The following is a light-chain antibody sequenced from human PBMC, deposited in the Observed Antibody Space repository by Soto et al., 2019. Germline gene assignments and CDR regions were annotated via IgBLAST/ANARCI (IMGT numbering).Light chain of an antibody. CDR3: QSYDSSLSGSRV. CDR2: VNS. V-gene: IGLV1-40*01. Sequence: QSVLTQPPSVSGAPGQRVTISCTGSSSNIGAGYDVHWYQQLPGTAPKLLIYVNSNRASGVPDRFSGSKSGTSASLAITGLQAEDEADYYCQSYDSSLSGSRVFGGGTKLTVL. CDR1: SSNIGAGYD. J-gene: IGLJ2*01.